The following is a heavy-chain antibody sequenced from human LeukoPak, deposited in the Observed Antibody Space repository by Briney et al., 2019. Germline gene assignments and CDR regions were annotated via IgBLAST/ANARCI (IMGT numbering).Heavy chain of an antibody. V-gene: IGHV3-23*01. J-gene: IGHJ4*02. Sequence: GGSLRLSCATSGFSFSSYAMSWVRQAPGKGLEWVSAMSSSDDGRYYAASVRGRFTISRDTSRSTLYLQMNSLRAEDTAVYYCARVVDHDYSDYYLDYWGQGTLVTVSS. D-gene: IGHD4-11*01. CDR1: GFSFSSYA. CDR3: ARVVDHDYSDYYLDY. CDR2: MSSSDDGR.